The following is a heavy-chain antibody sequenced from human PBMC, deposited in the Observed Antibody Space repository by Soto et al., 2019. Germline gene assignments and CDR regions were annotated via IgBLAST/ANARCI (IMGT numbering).Heavy chain of an antibody. CDR1: GGSISSGDYY. V-gene: IGHV4-4*02. Sequence: PSETLSLTCTVSGGSISSGDYYWSWVRQPPGKGLEWIGEIYHSGSTNYNPSLKSRVTISVDKSKNQFSLKLSSVTAADTAVYYCARAGGGAAADNRYYYGMDVWGQGTTVTVSS. J-gene: IGHJ6*02. D-gene: IGHD6-13*01. CDR2: IYHSGST. CDR3: ARAGGGAAADNRYYYGMDV.